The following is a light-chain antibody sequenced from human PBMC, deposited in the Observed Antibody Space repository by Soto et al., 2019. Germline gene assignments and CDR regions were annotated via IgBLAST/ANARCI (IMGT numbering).Light chain of an antibody. CDR3: QQYNRYAVT. CDR1: QSASTF. J-gene: IGKJ1*01. V-gene: IGKV1-5*01. CDR2: DAS. Sequence: DIQMTQSPRFLSASVGDRVTITCRASQSASTFLAWYQQKPGQAPKLLIYDASTLQSGVPSRFSASGSGTEFALTISGLQPDDFAVYYCQQYNRYAVTFGQGTKVDIK.